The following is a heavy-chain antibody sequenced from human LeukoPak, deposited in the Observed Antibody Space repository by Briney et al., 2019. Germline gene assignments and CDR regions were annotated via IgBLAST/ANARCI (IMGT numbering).Heavy chain of an antibody. Sequence: SGGSLRLSCAASGFTFSSYAMSWVRQAPGKGLEWVSAISGSGGSTYYADSVKGRFTISRDNSKNTLYLQMNSLRAEDTAVYYCAKHYDFWSGYYQYPYFDYWGQGTLVTVSS. CDR2: ISGSGGST. CDR1: GFTFSSYA. CDR3: AKHYDFWSGYYQYPYFDY. J-gene: IGHJ4*02. V-gene: IGHV3-23*01. D-gene: IGHD3-3*01.